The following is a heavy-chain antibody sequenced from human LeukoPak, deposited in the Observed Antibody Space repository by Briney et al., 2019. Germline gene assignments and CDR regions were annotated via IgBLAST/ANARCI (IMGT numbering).Heavy chain of an antibody. CDR3: ARRYSGSPISWFDP. CDR1: GFTFSSYA. Sequence: GGSLRLSCAASGFTFSSYAMSWVRQAPGKGLEWVSAISGSGGSTYYADSVKGRFTISRDNSKNTLYLQMNSLRAEDTAVYYCARRYSGSPISWFDPWGQGTLVTVSS. V-gene: IGHV3-23*01. J-gene: IGHJ5*02. CDR2: ISGSGGST. D-gene: IGHD1-26*01.